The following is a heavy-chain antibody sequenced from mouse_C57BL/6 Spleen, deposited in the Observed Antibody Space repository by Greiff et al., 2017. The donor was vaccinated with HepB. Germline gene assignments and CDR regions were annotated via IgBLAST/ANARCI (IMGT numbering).Heavy chain of an antibody. V-gene: IGHV1-52*01. J-gene: IGHJ3*01. CDR1: GYTFTSYW. CDR3: ARGHDDESWFAY. D-gene: IGHD2-12*01. Sequence: QVQLQQPGAELVRPGSSVKLSCKASGYTFTSYWMHWVKQRPIQGLEWIGNIDPSDSETHYNQKFKDKATLTVDKSSSTAYMQLSSLTSEDSAVYYCARGHDDESWFAYWGQGTLVTVSA. CDR2: IDPSDSET.